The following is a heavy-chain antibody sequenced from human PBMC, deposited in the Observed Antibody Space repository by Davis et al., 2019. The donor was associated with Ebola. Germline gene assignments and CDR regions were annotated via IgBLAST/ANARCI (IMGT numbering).Heavy chain of an antibody. CDR1: GYTFSSFD. CDR3: AKDERAGIVGATPLDAFDI. Sequence: ASVKVSCKASGYTFSSFDINWVRQATGQGLEWMGWMNPNSGNTGYAQKFQGRVSMTRNTSISTAYMELNSLRAEDTAVYYCAKDERAGIVGATPLDAFDIWGQGTMVTVSS. CDR2: MNPNSGNT. D-gene: IGHD1-26*01. J-gene: IGHJ3*02. V-gene: IGHV1-8*01.